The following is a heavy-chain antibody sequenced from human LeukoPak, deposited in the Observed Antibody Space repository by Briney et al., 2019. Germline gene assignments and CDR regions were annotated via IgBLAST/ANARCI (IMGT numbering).Heavy chain of an antibody. J-gene: IGHJ6*03. Sequence: QSGGTLRLSCAASGFTFSSYEMNWVRQAPGKGLEWVSSMSSSGVTIYYADAVKGRFSMSRDTAKNSLYLQMDSLRADDTAVYYCARVVVPRVFHGSGHYYYMDVWGKGTTVTISS. D-gene: IGHD3-10*01. CDR3: ARVVVPRVFHGSGHYYYMDV. V-gene: IGHV3-48*03. CDR2: MSSSGVTI. CDR1: GFTFSSYE.